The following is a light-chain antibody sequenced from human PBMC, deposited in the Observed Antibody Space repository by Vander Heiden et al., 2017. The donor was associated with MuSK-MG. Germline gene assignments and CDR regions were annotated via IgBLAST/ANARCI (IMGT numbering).Light chain of an antibody. CDR1: QGIRRY. V-gene: IGKV1-27*01. CDR3: QRSYEAPRT. CDR2: SAS. J-gene: IGKJ1*01. Sequence: DIQLTQSPSSLSASVGDRVTITCRVRQGIRRYLNWYRQKPGILPKLLIYSASNLQSGVPDRFSGSGSGTDFTLTISSLQPEDEAIYYGQRSYEAPRTFGQGTKVEIK.